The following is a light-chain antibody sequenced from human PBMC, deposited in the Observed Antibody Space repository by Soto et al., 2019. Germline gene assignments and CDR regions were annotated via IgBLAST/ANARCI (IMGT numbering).Light chain of an antibody. CDR2: GAS. V-gene: IGKV3-20*01. Sequence: EIVLTQSPATLSLSPGERATLSCRAGQSVSSYLAWYQQKPGQAPRLLIFGASSRATGIPDRFSGSASGTDFTLSISRLEPEDFAVYYCQQYGSSPLTFGGGTKVDIK. CDR1: QSVSSY. J-gene: IGKJ4*01. CDR3: QQYGSSPLT.